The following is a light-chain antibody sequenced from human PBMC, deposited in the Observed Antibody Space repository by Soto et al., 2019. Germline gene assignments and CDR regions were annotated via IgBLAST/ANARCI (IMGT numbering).Light chain of an antibody. CDR1: QSVSR. CDR3: QHCDISPYT. J-gene: IGKJ2*01. Sequence: EIVGTQSPGTLSFSPGERATLSCTASQSVSRLAWYQQKPGQSPRLLISGASSRATGIPDRFSGSGSGTDFTLTIRRLEPEDFALYACQHCDISPYTFDQGNNLEIK. CDR2: GAS. V-gene: IGKV3-20*01.